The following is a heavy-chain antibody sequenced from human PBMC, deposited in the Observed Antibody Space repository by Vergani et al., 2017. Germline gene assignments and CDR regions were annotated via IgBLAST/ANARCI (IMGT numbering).Heavy chain of an antibody. CDR3: ARRREPRGYLWAYYYYMDD. J-gene: IGHJ6*03. CDR2: INHSGST. D-gene: IGHD1-14*01. CDR1: GGSFSGYY. V-gene: IGHV4-34*01. Sequence: QVQLQQWGAGLLKPSETPSLTCAVYGGSFSGYYWSWIRQPPGKGLEGCGEINHSGSTNYNRSLKSRVTISVDTSKNQFSLKLSSVTAADTAEYYCARRREPRGYLWAYYYYMDDWGKGTTVTVSS.